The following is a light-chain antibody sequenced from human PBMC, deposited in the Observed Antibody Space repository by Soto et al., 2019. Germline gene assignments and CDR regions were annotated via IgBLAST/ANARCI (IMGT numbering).Light chain of an antibody. J-gene: IGKJ3*01. CDR3: QQYGSSPVT. CDR2: GAS. CDR1: QSVSSSY. Sequence: EIVLTQSPGTLSLSPGERATLSCRASQSVSSSYLAWYQQKPGQAPRLLIYGASSRATGIPDRFSGSGSGTDFSLNISRLEPEDFEVYYCQQYGSSPVTFGPGNKVDIK. V-gene: IGKV3-20*01.